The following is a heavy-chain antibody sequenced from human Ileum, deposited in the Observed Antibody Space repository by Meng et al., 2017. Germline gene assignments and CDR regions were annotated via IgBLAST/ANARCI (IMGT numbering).Heavy chain of an antibody. Sequence: GESLKISCTAPGFTFGDYIVSWFRQAPGKGLEWVSFIKSKPYGETTDYAASVKGRFNISRDGSKSIVYLQMNSLKTEDTAVYYCARGVFQFTYWGQGTLVTVYS. CDR3: ARGVFQFTY. CDR1: GFTFGDYI. D-gene: IGHD2-21*01. CDR2: IKSKPYGETT. J-gene: IGHJ4*02. V-gene: IGHV3-49*01.